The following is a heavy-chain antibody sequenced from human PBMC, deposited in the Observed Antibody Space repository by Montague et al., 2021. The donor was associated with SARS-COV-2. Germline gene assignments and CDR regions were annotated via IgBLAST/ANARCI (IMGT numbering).Heavy chain of an antibody. J-gene: IGHJ3*02. CDR2: TYYRSKWDS. V-gene: IGHV6-1*01. CDR3: ASSGITLTGLDAFDI. CDR1: GHSVSSKSVA. D-gene: IGHD3-9*01. Sequence: CAISGHSVSSKSVAWNWIRQSPSRGLEWLGRTYYRSKWDSDYAEXVKRRLVITPDTSKNQVSLQLNSVIPEDTAVYFCASSGITLTGLDAFDIWGQGTMVTVSS.